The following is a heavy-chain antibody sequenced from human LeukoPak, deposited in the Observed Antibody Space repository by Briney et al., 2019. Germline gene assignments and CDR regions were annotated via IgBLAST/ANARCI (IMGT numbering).Heavy chain of an antibody. Sequence: PSETLSLTCTIIGSSIRDNYYWGWIRRPPGKGLEWIGSVLYSGSTYYNPSLKSRVILSVDTSNNIFSLKLRSVTAADTAVYYCARHNYYHFWSTLNWFDPWGQGALVTVSS. CDR3: ARHNYYHFWSTLNWFDP. V-gene: IGHV4-38-2*02. CDR2: VLYSGST. J-gene: IGHJ5*02. CDR1: GSSIRDNYY. D-gene: IGHD3-3*01.